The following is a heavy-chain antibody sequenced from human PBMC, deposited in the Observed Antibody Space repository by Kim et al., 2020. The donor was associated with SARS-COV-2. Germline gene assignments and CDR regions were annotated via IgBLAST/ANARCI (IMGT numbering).Heavy chain of an antibody. CDR3: TRGGGDSYGGYGDY. CDR1: GFTFGDYA. Sequence: GGSLRLSCTASGFTFGDYAMSWFRQAPGKGLEWVGFIRSKAYGGTTEYSASVKGRFTISRDDSKSIAYLQMNSLKTEDTAVYYCTRGGGDSYGGYGDYWGQGTLVTVSS. V-gene: IGHV3-49*03. D-gene: IGHD5-12*01. J-gene: IGHJ4*02. CDR2: IRSKAYGGTT.